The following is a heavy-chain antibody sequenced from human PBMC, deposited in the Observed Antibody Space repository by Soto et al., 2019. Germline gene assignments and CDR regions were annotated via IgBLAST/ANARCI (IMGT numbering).Heavy chain of an antibody. CDR3: ARDGVDTATGYYYGMDV. Sequence: ASVKVSCKASGGTFSIYVMHWVRQAPGQRLEWMGWINAGNGNTNYAQKLQGRVTMTTDTSTSTAYMELRSLRSDDTAVYYCARDGVDTATGYYYGMDVWGQGTTVTVSS. D-gene: IGHD5-18*01. CDR2: INAGNGNT. J-gene: IGHJ6*02. V-gene: IGHV1-18*01. CDR1: GGTFSIYV.